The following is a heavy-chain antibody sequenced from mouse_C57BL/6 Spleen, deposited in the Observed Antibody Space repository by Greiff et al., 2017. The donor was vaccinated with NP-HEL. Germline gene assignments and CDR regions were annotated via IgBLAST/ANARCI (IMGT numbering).Heavy chain of an antibody. J-gene: IGHJ2*01. CDR1: GYTFTDYY. CDR2: INPNNSGT. Sequence: EVQLQQSGPELVKPGASVKISCKASGYTFTDYYMNWVKQSHGKSLEWIGDINPNNSGTSYNQKFKGKATLTVDKSSSTAYMELRSLTSEDSAVYYCARRATVVHFDYWGQGTTLTVSS. V-gene: IGHV1-26*01. CDR3: ARRATVVHFDY. D-gene: IGHD1-1*01.